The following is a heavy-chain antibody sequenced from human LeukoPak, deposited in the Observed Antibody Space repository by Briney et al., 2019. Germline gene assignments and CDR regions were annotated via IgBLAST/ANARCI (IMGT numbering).Heavy chain of an antibody. D-gene: IGHD3-10*01. CDR2: ISGSGGST. V-gene: IGHV3-23*01. CDR1: GFTFSNYP. J-gene: IGHJ4*02. Sequence: PGGSLRLSCTASGFTFSNYPINFVRQAPGKGLEWVSAISGSGGSTYYADSVKGRFTISRDNSKNTLYLQMNSLRAEDTAVYYCAKVHTVRGVSLYYFDYWGQGTLVTVSS. CDR3: AKVHTVRGVSLYYFDY.